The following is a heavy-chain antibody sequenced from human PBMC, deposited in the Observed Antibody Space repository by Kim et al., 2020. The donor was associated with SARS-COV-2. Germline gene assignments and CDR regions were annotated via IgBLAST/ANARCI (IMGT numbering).Heavy chain of an antibody. CDR2: INHSGST. D-gene: IGHD3-3*01. CDR1: GGSFSGYY. Sequence: SETLSLTCAVYGGSFSGYYWSWIRQPPGKGLEWIGEINHSGSTNYNPSLKSRVTISVDTSKNQFSLKLSSVTAADTAVYYCARWSNYDFWSGYYYYYYYYGMDVWGQGTTVTVSS. J-gene: IGHJ6*02. CDR3: ARWSNYDFWSGYYYYYYYYGMDV. V-gene: IGHV4-34*01.